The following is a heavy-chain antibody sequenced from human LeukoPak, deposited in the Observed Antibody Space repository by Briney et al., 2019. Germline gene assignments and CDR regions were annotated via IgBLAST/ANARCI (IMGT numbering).Heavy chain of an antibody. J-gene: IGHJ4*02. CDR2: TSASGNT. CDR1: GGSIPNYY. CDR3: AREATMAV. Sequence: PSETLSLTCAVSGGSIPNYYWSWIRQPAGKGLEWIGRTSASGNTNYNPSLKSRVTMSADTSKNQFSLKLTSVTAADTVVYYCAREATMAVWGQGTLVTVSS. D-gene: IGHD3-10*01. V-gene: IGHV4-4*07.